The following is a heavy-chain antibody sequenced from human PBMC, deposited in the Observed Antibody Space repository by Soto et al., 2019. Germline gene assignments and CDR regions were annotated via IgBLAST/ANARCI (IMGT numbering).Heavy chain of an antibody. CDR3: ARGAYDSSGYEIDY. V-gene: IGHV1-2*04. CDR2: INPNSGGT. CDR1: GYTFTGYY. D-gene: IGHD3-22*01. Sequence: ASVKVSCKASGYTFTGYYMHWVRQAPGQGLEWMGWINPNSGGTNYAQKIQGWVTMTRDTSISTAYMELSRLRSDDTAVYYCARGAYDSSGYEIDYWGQGTLVTVSS. J-gene: IGHJ4*02.